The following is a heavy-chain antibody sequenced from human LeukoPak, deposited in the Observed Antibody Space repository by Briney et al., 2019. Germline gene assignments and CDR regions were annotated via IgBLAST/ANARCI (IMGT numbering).Heavy chain of an antibody. D-gene: IGHD6-13*01. V-gene: IGHV4-31*03. CDR2: IYYSGST. CDR1: GGSISSGGYY. Sequence: SQTLSLTCTVSGGSISSGGYYWGWIRQPPGRGLEWIGYIYYSGSTYYNPSLKSRVTISVDTSKNQFSLKLSSVTAADTAVYYCARSHPPSIAAAGTGGYYFDYWGQGTLVTVSS. J-gene: IGHJ4*02. CDR3: ARSHPPSIAAAGTGGYYFDY.